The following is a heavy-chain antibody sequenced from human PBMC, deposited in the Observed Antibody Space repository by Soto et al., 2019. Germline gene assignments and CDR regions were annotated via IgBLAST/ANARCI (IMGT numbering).Heavy chain of an antibody. Sequence: QVQLVESGGGVVQPGWSLRLSCVTSGFTFSDYAMQWVRQAPGKGLEWVAVIRPDGSNRYYADSVKGRFTISRDISKNTLYLQMSSLRADDTAVYFCATVGRPQHLLTGFDNWGQGTLVTVSS. V-gene: IGHV3-33*01. CDR2: IRPDGSNR. D-gene: IGHD3-16*01. J-gene: IGHJ5*02. CDR1: GFTFSDYA. CDR3: ATVGRPQHLLTGFDN.